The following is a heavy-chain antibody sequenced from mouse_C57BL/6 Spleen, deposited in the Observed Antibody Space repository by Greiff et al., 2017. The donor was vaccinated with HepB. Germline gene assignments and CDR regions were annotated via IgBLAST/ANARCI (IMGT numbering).Heavy chain of an antibody. J-gene: IGHJ3*01. D-gene: IGHD2-1*01. V-gene: IGHV1-64*01. CDR3: ANIYYGNFFAY. CDR1: GYTFTSYW. Sequence: QVQLQQPGAELVKPGASVKLSCKASGYTFTSYWMHWVKQRPGQGLEWIGMIHPNSGSTNYNEKFKSKATLTVDKSSSTAHMQLSSLTSEDSAVYYCANIYYGNFFAYWGQGTLVTVSA. CDR2: IHPNSGST.